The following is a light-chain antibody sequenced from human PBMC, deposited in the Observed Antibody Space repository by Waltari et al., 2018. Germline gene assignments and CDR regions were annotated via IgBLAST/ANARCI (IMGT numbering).Light chain of an antibody. CDR1: NFGRKI. CDR2: DSR. CDR3: LVSYSSAHPVI. J-gene: IGLJ2*01. Sequence: SYVLTHPPSVSVAPGQTANITCGRNNFGRKIVHRYQQKPGQAPRLVVYDSRARPSGTPERFSGSIPGSKAALTLSGAVAEDEADYFCLVSYSSAHPVIFGGGTKLTVL. V-gene: IGLV3-21*02.